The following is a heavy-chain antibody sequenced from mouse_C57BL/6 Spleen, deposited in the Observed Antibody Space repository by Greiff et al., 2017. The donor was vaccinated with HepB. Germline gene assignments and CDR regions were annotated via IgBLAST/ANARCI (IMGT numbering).Heavy chain of an antibody. CDR2: IYPGSGST. CDR3: ARHYGYDV. D-gene: IGHD2-14*01. V-gene: IGHV1-55*01. J-gene: IGHJ2*01. Sequence: QVQLQQPGAELVKPGASVKMSCKASGYTFTDYWINWVKQRPGKGLEWIGDIYPGSGSTNYNEKFKSKATLTVDTSSSTAYMQLSSLTSEDSAVYDCARHYGYDVWGQGTTVTVSS. CDR1: GYTFTDYW.